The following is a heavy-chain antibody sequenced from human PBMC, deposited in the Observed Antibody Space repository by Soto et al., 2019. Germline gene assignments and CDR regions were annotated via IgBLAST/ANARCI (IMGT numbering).Heavy chain of an antibody. V-gene: IGHV3-21*01. D-gene: IGHD1-1*01. CDR1: GFTFSTHA. CDR3: ARDGNYHEF. Sequence: EVQLVESGGGRVEPGGSLRLSCAASGFTFSTHAMVWVRQAPGKGLEWVSSISSSGSYLYYADSVEGRFTISRDDARNSVHLQMNSLRVEDTAVYYCARDGNYHEFWGQGILVTVSS. J-gene: IGHJ4*02. CDR2: ISSSGSYL.